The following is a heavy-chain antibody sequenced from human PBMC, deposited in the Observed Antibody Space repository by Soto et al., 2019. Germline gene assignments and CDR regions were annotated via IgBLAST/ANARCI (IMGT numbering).Heavy chain of an antibody. CDR3: SRDPPAPYNWNFLFDY. CDR1: GYTFTSYG. J-gene: IGHJ4*02. CDR2: ISAYNGNT. D-gene: IGHD1-20*01. Sequence: ASVKVSCKASGYTFTSYGISWVRQEHGQGLEWMGWISAYNGNTDYAQKLQGRVTMTTDTSTSTAYMELRSLRSDDTAVYYCSRDPPAPYNWNFLFDYWGQGTLVTVSS. V-gene: IGHV1-18*01.